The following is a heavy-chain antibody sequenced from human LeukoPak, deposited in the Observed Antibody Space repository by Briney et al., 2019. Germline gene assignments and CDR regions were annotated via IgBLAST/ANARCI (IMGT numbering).Heavy chain of an antibody. J-gene: IGHJ6*03. CDR1: GFTVSDNY. Sequence: PGGSLRLSCAASGFTVSDNYMSWVRQAPGKGLEWVSAISSSGGSTYYADSVKGRFTISRDNSKNTLYLQMNSLRAEDTAVYYCAKAPGISAYYYMDVWGKGTTVTVSS. D-gene: IGHD3-3*02. CDR3: AKAPGISAYYYMDV. CDR2: ISSSGGST. V-gene: IGHV3-23*01.